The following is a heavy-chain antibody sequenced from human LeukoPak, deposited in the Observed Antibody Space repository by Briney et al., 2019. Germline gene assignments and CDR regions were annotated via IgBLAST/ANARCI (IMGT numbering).Heavy chain of an antibody. CDR3: ARAVYDSSGYSLDY. V-gene: IGHV4-4*02. Sequence: GSLRLSCAASGFSFSSYAMSWVRQPPGKGLEWIGEIYHSGSTNYNPSLKSRVTISVDKSKNQFSLKLSSVTAADTAVYYCARAVYDSSGYSLDYWGQGTLVTVSS. J-gene: IGHJ4*02. D-gene: IGHD3-22*01. CDR2: IYHSGST. CDR1: GFSFSSYAM.